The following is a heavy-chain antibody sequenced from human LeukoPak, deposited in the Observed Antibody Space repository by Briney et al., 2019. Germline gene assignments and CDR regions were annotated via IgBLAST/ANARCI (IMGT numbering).Heavy chain of an antibody. V-gene: IGHV3-21*01. D-gene: IGHD2-2*01. J-gene: IGHJ6*02. CDR3: ARETDRYCSSTSCYGYYYYGMDV. Sequence: GGSLRLSCAASGFTFSSYSMNWVRKAPGKGLEWASSISISSSYIYYADSVKGRFTISRDNAKNSLYLQMNSLRAEDTAVYYCARETDRYCSSTSCYGYYYYGMDVWGQGTTVTVSS. CDR2: ISISSSYI. CDR1: GFTFSSYS.